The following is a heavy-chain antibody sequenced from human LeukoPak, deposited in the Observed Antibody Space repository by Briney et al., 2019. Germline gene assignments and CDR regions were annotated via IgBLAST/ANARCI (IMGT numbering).Heavy chain of an antibody. CDR1: GFTFSSYW. CDR3: ARDQGDFWSGYGRDY. CDR2: IKQDGSEK. V-gene: IGHV3-7*01. Sequence: GGSLRLSCAASGFTFSSYWMSWVRQAPGKGLEWVANIKQDGSEKYYVDSVKGRFTVSRDNAKNSLYLQMNSLRAEDTAVYYCARDQGDFWSGYGRDYWGQGTLVTVSS. J-gene: IGHJ4*02. D-gene: IGHD3-3*01.